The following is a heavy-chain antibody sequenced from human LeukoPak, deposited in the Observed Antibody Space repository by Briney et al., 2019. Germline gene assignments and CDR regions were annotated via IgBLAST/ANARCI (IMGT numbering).Heavy chain of an antibody. CDR2: ISSSSSYI. D-gene: IGHD3-10*02. CDR1: GFTFSDYY. V-gene: IGHV3-21*01. Sequence: GGSLRLSCAASGFTFSDYYMSWVRQAPGKGLEWVSSISSSSSYIYYADSVKGRFTISRDNAKNSLYLQMNSLRAEDTAVYYCAELGITMIGGVWGKGTTVTISS. J-gene: IGHJ6*04. CDR3: AELGITMIGGV.